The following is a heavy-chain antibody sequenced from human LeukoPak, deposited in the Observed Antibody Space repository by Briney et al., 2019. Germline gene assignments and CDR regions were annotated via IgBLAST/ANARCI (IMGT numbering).Heavy chain of an antibody. CDR1: GFTFSFYA. CDR3: AKEHAGTGPYYFDQ. J-gene: IGHJ4*02. Sequence: GGSLRLSGAASGFTFSFYAMSWVRQAPGKGLEGVSSISGSSGTYYADSVKGRFTISRDNSKDTLSLQMNSLRAEATATYYCAKEHAGTGPYYFDQWGQGTLVTVSS. V-gene: IGHV3-23*01. CDR2: ISGSSGT. D-gene: IGHD1-1*01.